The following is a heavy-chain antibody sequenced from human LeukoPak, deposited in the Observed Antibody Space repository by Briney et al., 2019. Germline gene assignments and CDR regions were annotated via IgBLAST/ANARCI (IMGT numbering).Heavy chain of an antibody. D-gene: IGHD3-10*01. V-gene: IGHV4-39*01. J-gene: IGHJ6*03. Sequence: TSETLSLTCTVSGVSISSSNSYWGWIRQPPGKGLEWIGSIYYSGSTYYNPSLKSRVTISVDTSKNHFSLKLSSVTAADTAVYYCARHRYYYRSGSYYGAPYYMDVWGKGTTVTISS. CDR2: IYYSGST. CDR3: ARHRYYYRSGSYYGAPYYMDV. CDR1: GVSISSSNSY.